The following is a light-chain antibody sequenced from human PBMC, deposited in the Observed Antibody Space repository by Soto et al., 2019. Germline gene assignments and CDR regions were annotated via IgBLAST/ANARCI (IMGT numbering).Light chain of an antibody. V-gene: IGLV3-1*01. CDR1: KLGDKY. Sequence: SSELTQSPSVSVSPGQTASITCSGDKLGDKYVCWYQQKPGQSPVLVIYEDIMRPSGIPERFSGSNSGNTATLTISGTQTMDEADYYCQTWDSSTVVFGGGTKLTVL. CDR2: EDI. CDR3: QTWDSSTVV. J-gene: IGLJ2*01.